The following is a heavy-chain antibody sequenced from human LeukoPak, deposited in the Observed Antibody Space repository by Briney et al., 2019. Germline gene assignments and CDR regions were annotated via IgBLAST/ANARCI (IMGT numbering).Heavy chain of an antibody. V-gene: IGHV5-51*01. CDR3: ARLRWAAGDGYYFDY. Sequence: GESLKISCKGSGHSFTNYRIGWVRQMPGKGLEWMGIIYPGDSDTRYSPSFQGQVTISADKSISTAYLQWSSLKASDTAMYYCARLRWAAGDGYYFDYWGQGTPVTVSS. CDR2: IYPGDSDT. J-gene: IGHJ4*02. CDR1: GHSFTNYR. D-gene: IGHD6-13*01.